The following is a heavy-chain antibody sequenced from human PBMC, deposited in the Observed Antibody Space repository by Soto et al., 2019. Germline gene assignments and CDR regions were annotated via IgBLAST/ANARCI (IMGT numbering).Heavy chain of an antibody. V-gene: IGHV1-18*01. CDR3: ASATSIAVAGKEK. CDR1: GDTVTNYG. CDR2: ISFYNGNT. Sequence: QVQLVQSGGEVKKPGASVKVSCKASGDTVTNYGISWVRQAPGQGLEWMGWISFYNGNTNYAQKLQGRVTLTTDTSTSTAYMELRSLRSDDKAVYYCASATSIAVAGKEKWGQGTLVTVSS. J-gene: IGHJ4*02. D-gene: IGHD6-19*01.